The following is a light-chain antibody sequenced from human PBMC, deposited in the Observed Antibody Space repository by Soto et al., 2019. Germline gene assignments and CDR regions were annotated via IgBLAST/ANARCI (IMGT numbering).Light chain of an antibody. CDR3: QKYNGAPVW. J-gene: IGKJ1*01. CDR2: AAS. V-gene: IGKV1-27*01. CDR1: QDISNY. Sequence: DMQMTQSPSSLSASVGDRVTITCRASQDISNYLAWYQQKPGKAPKLLIYAASTLQSGVPSRFSGSGSGTDFTLTISSLQPEDVATYYCQKYNGAPVWFGQGTKVEIK.